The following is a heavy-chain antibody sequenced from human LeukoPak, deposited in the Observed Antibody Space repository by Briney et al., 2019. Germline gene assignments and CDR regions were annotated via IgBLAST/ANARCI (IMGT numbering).Heavy chain of an antibody. CDR1: GCACSSYW. J-gene: IGHJ4*02. Sequence: GGYLRLSCAASGCACSSYWLSWVRQAPGKGLEWVANIKQDGSEKYYVDSVKGRFTISRDNAKNSLYLQMNSLKAEDMAVYYCASSGYSGYDSYYWGQGTLVTVSS. CDR2: IKQDGSEK. CDR3: ASSGYSGYDSYY. D-gene: IGHD5-12*01. V-gene: IGHV3-7*01.